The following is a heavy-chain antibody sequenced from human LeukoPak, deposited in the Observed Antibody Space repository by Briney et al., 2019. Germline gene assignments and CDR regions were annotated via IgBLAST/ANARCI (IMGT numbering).Heavy chain of an antibody. CDR2: IIPIFGTA. V-gene: IGHV1-69*13. J-gene: IGHJ4*02. Sequence: SVKVFCKASGGTFSSYAISWVRQAPGQGLEWMGGIIPIFGTANYAQKFQGRVTITADESTSTAYMELSSLRSEDTAVYYCAREAGGIAAAGTFDYWGQGTLVTVSS. D-gene: IGHD6-13*01. CDR3: AREAGGIAAAGTFDY. CDR1: GGTFSSYA.